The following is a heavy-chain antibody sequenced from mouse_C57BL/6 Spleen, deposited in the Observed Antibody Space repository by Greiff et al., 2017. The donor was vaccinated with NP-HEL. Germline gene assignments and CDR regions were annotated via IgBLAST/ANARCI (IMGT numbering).Heavy chain of an antibody. V-gene: IGHV1-72*01. J-gene: IGHJ4*01. CDR2: IDPNGGGT. Sequence: QVQLQQPGAELVKPGASVKLSCKASGYTFTSYWMHWVKQRPGRGLEWIGRIDPNGGGTKYNEKFKGKATLTVDTPSSTAYMQLSSLTSEDSAVYDCARSGTTIVGARDYWGQGTTVTVSS. CDR3: ARSGTTIVGARDY. D-gene: IGHD2-12*01. CDR1: GYTFTSYW.